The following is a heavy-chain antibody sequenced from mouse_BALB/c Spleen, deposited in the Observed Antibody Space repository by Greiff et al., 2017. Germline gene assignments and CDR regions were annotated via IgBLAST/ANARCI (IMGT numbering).Heavy chain of an antibody. Sequence: EVQLQQSGPELMKPGASVKISCKASGYSFTSYYMHWVKQSHGKSLEWIGYIDPFNGGTSYNQKFKGKATLTVDKSSSTAYMQLSSLTSEDSAVYYCARAYYRYDGYFDYWGQGTTLTVSS. CDR3: ARAYYRYDGYFDY. CDR1: GYSFTSYY. J-gene: IGHJ2*01. CDR2: IDPFNGGT. V-gene: IGHV1-31*01. D-gene: IGHD2-14*01.